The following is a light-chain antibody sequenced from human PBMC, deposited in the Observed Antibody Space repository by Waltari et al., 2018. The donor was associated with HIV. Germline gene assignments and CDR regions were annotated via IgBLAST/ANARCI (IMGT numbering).Light chain of an antibody. CDR1: SSDVGGHNY. J-gene: IGLJ2*01. Sequence: QSALTQPASVSGSPGQSITISCTGTSSDVGGHNYVSWYQQHPGKAPKLMIYEVSNRPSGVSNRFSGSKSGNTASLTISGLQAEDEADYYCSSYTSSSTLDVVFGGGTKLTAL. CDR2: EVS. V-gene: IGLV2-14*01. CDR3: SSYTSSSTLDVV.